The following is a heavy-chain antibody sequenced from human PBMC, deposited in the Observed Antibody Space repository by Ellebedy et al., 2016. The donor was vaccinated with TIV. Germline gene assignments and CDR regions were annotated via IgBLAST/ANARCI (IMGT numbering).Heavy chain of an antibody. CDR1: GFTFSNAW. CDR3: TTPTDLGHYDICDY. D-gene: IGHD3-9*01. CDR2: IKSKANGGTT. V-gene: IGHV3-15*01. Sequence: GESLKISXAASGFTFSNAWMSWVRQAPGKGLEWVGRIKSKANGGTTDYAAPVKGRFTTSRDDSKNTLYLQMNSLKTEDTAVYYCTTPTDLGHYDICDYWGQGTLVTVSS. J-gene: IGHJ4*02.